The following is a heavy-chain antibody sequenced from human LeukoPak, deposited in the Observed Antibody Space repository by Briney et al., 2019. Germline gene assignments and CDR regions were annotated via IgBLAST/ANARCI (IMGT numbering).Heavy chain of an antibody. CDR3: ARGTYSGYDDGYYYYYMDV. Sequence: GASVKVSCKASGYTLTRYYMHWVRQAPGQGLEWMGWIKPNSGGTNYAQKFQGRVTMTRDTSISTVYMELSRLRSDDTAVYYCARGTYSGYDDGYYYYYMDVWGKGTTVTVSS. CDR1: GYTLTRYY. V-gene: IGHV1-2*02. J-gene: IGHJ6*03. CDR2: IKPNSGGT. D-gene: IGHD5-12*01.